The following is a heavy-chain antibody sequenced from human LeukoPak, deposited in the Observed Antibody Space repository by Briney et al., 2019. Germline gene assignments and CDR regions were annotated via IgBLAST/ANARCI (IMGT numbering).Heavy chain of an antibody. J-gene: IGHJ4*02. Sequence: GGSLRLSCAASGFTFSSYGMHWVRQAPGKGLEWVSGISWNSGKIDYADSVKGRFTISRDNAKNSLYLQMNSLRVEDMALYYCAKDRGYSSSFFEIWGQGTPVTVSS. CDR2: ISWNSGKI. D-gene: IGHD6-13*01. V-gene: IGHV3-9*03. CDR3: AKDRGYSSSFFEI. CDR1: GFTFSSYG.